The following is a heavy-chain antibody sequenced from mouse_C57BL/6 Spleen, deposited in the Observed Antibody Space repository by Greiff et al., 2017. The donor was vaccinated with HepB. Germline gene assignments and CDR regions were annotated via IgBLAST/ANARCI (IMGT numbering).Heavy chain of an antibody. CDR1: GFTFSDYG. D-gene: IGHD2-4*01. CDR3: ARRLDYDYAMDY. V-gene: IGHV5-17*01. Sequence: EVKLVESGGGLVKPGGSLKLSCAASGFTFSDYGMHWVRQAPEKGLEWVAYISSGSSTIYYADTVKGRFTISRDNAKNTLFLQMTSLRSEDTAMYYCARRLDYDYAMDYWGQGTSVTVSS. CDR2: ISSGSSTI. J-gene: IGHJ4*01.